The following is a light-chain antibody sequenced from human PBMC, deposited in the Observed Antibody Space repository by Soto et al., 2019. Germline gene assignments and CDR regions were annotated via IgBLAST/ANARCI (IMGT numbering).Light chain of an antibody. Sequence: DIQMTQSPSTLSASVGDRVTITCRASQSISSWLAWYQQKPGKAPKLLIYKASNLESGVPSRFSGRGSGTEFTLTISSLQPDDFETYYCQQYDIYWTLGQGTKVDIK. CDR2: KAS. CDR1: QSISSW. J-gene: IGKJ1*01. CDR3: QQYDIYWT. V-gene: IGKV1-5*03.